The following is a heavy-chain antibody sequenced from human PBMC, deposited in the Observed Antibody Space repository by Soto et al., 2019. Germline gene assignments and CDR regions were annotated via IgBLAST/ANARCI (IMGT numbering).Heavy chain of an antibody. J-gene: IGHJ4*02. V-gene: IGHV3-74*01. CDR3: AESSTGRGLGY. Sequence: VQLVESGGDLVQPGGSLRLSCAASGFPFSRYWMHWVRQDPVKGLVWVSRIKSDGSDIRYADAVKGRFTISRDNGKNTLYLQMNSLRVEDTAVYYCAESSTGRGLGYWGQGTLVTVSS. D-gene: IGHD1-1*01. CDR2: IKSDGSDI. CDR1: GFPFSRYW.